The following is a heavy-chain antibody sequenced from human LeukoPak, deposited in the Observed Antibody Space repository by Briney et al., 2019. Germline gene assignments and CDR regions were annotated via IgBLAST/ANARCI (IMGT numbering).Heavy chain of an antibody. D-gene: IGHD6-25*01. J-gene: IGHJ4*02. CDR1: GFIFSNNL. CDR3: VTSGR. Sequence: GGSLRLSCAGSGFIFSNNLMNWVRQAPGKGLQWVANIKGDGSERNYVDSVKGRFTVSRDSAKSSLFLHMNSLSAEDTAVYYCVTSGRWGPGTLVTVSS. V-gene: IGHV3-7*05. CDR2: IKGDGSER.